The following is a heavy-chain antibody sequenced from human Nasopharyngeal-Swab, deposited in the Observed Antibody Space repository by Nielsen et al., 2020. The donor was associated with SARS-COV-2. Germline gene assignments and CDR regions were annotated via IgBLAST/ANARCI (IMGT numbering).Heavy chain of an antibody. V-gene: IGHV3-9*01. CDR2: INWNSASK. CDR3: ARGTADYSNPSFDY. D-gene: IGHD4-11*01. Sequence: GGSLRLSCAASGFTFSSYWMHWVRQAPGKGLEWVSGINWNSASKGYADSVKGRFTISRDNAKNSLYLLMNSLRSEDTALYYCARGTADYSNPSFDYWGQGTLVTVPS. CDR1: GFTFSSYW. J-gene: IGHJ4*02.